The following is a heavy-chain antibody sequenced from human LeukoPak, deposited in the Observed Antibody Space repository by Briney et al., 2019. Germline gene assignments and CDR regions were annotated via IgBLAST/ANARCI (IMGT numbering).Heavy chain of an antibody. Sequence: SETLSLTCTVSGGSVNSAIYYWSWIRQPPGKGLEWIGYIYHSGSSNYNPSVRSRVTISIDTSKSQFSLNLSSMTAADTAVYYCARLCWGSQLARFDSWGQGTRVTVSS. CDR2: IYHSGSS. CDR1: GGSVNSAIYY. D-gene: IGHD3-10*02. J-gene: IGHJ4*03. V-gene: IGHV4-61*01. CDR3: ARLCWGSQLARFDS.